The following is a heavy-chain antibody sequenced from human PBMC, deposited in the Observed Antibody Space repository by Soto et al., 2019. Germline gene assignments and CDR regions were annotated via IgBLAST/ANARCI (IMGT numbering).Heavy chain of an antibody. CDR3: ARPDYDGSGSYYFY. Sequence: QVQLVESGGGLVKPGGSLRLSCAASGFTFSDYYMNWIRQAPGKGLEWVSYISGSSSYTNYADSVKGRFIISRDNAKNSLYLQMNSLRAEATAVYYCARPDYDGSGSYYFYWGQGTLVTVSS. V-gene: IGHV3-11*05. J-gene: IGHJ4*02. D-gene: IGHD3-10*01. CDR1: GFTFSDYY. CDR2: ISGSSSYT.